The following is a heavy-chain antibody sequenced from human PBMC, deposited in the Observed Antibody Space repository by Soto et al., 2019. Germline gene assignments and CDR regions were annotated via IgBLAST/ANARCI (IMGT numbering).Heavy chain of an antibody. D-gene: IGHD6-13*01. Sequence: QVQLVESGGGVVQPGRSLRLSCAASGFTFSTYAMHWVRQAPGKGLEWVAVISDDGSYKYYADSVKGRFTISRDKSKNKRYVQMNSLRAEDTAVYYCAREGGAVQQPEDYWGQVTRVTFSS. CDR1: GFTFSTYA. CDR3: AREGGAVQQPEDY. CDR2: ISDDGSYK. J-gene: IGHJ4*02. V-gene: IGHV3-30-3*01.